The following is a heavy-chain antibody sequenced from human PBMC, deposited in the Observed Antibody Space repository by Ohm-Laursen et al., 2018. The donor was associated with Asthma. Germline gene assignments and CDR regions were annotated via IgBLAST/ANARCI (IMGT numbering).Heavy chain of an antibody. CDR2: IKQDGSEK. V-gene: IGHV3-7*01. CDR1: GFTFSTYW. J-gene: IGHJ6*02. CDR3: ARYLGESYPYYGMDV. Sequence: GSLRLSCTASGFTFSTYWMSWVRQAPGKGLERVANIKQDGSEKNFVDSVKGRFTISRDNAKTSLYLQMNSLRAEDTAVYYCARYLGESYPYYGMDVWGQGATVTVSS. D-gene: IGHD2-21*01.